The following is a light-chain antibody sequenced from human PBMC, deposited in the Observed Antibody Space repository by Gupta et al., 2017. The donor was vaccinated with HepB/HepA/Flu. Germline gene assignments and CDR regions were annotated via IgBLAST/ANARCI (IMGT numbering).Light chain of an antibody. CDR1: QSVSSY. CDR3: QQRSNWPPVYT. Sequence: EIVLTQSPATLSLSPGERATLSCRASQSVSSYLAWYQQKPGQAPRLLIYDASNRATGIPARFSGSGSGTDFTLTISSLDPEDFAVYYCQQRSNWPPVYTFGQGTKLEIK. V-gene: IGKV3-11*01. CDR2: DAS. J-gene: IGKJ2*01.